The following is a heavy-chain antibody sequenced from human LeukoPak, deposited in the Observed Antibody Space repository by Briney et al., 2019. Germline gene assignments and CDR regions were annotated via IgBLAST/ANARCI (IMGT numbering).Heavy chain of an antibody. Sequence: PGRSLRLSCAASGFTFDDYAMHWVRQAPGKGLEWVSGISWNSGSIGYADSVKGRFTISRDNAKNSLYLQMNSLRAEDTALYYCAKEFRVRGLIDYWGQGTLVTVSS. J-gene: IGHJ4*02. D-gene: IGHD3-10*01. V-gene: IGHV3-9*01. CDR1: GFTFDDYA. CDR2: ISWNSGSI. CDR3: AKEFRVRGLIDY.